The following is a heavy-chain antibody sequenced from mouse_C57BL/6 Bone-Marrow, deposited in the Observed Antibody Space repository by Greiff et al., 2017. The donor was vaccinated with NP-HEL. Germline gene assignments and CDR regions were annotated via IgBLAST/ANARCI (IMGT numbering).Heavy chain of an antibody. CDR1: GYTFTNYW. D-gene: IGHD2-13*01. CDR3: ARYGVYLYLFDC. CDR2: IVPYDSET. J-gene: IGHJ2*01. V-gene: IGHV1-61*01. Sequence: QVQLKQPGAELVRPGSSVKLSCKASGYTFTNYWLDWVKQRPGHGLEWIGNIVPYDSETHYNHKFKDKATLTVDISSNTAYLQLSSLTSEDSSVYYCARYGVYLYLFDCRGQCTTLAVSS.